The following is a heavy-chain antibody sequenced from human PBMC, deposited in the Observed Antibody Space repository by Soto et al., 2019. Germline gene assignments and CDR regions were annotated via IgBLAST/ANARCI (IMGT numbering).Heavy chain of an antibody. Sequence: PGGSLRLSCAASGFTFSTYAMNWVRQAPGKGPEWVSTISVSGDYTYYADSVKGRFTISRDNSKNTQYLQMNSLRADDTAMYYCATRHLSFCSGGTCNPFDFWGQGALVTVSS. V-gene: IGHV3-23*01. CDR2: ISVSGDYT. CDR1: GFTFSTYA. D-gene: IGHD2-15*01. CDR3: ATRHLSFCSGGTCNPFDF. J-gene: IGHJ4*02.